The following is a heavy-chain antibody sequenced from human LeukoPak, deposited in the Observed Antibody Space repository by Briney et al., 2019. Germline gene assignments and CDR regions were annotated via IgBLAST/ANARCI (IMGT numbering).Heavy chain of an antibody. CDR2: ISGSGGST. CDR1: GFTFSSYA. D-gene: IGHD2-15*01. V-gene: IGHV3-23*01. J-gene: IGHJ4*02. Sequence: GGSLRLSCAASGFTFSSYAMSWVRQAPGKGLEWVSAISGSGGSTYYADSVKGRFTISRDNGRNTVFLQMSSLRAEDTAVYYCAKWGCSGGSCYPFDYWGQGTLVTVSS. CDR3: AKWGCSGGSCYPFDY.